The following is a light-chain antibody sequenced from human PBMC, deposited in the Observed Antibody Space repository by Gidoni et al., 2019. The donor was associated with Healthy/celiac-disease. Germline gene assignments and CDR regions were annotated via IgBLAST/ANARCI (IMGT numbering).Light chain of an antibody. J-gene: IGKJ1*01. CDR1: PSVSSN. CDR2: GAS. CDR3: QQYNNWPRWT. V-gene: IGKV3-15*01. Sequence: EIVMTQSPATLSVSPAERATLSCRASPSVSSNLAWYQQKPGQAPRLLIYGASTRATGIPARFSGSGSGTEFTLTISSLQSEDFAFYYCQQYNNWPRWTFGQGTKVEIK.